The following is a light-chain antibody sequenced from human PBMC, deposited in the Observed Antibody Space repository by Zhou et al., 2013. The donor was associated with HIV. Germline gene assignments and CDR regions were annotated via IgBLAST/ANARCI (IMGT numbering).Light chain of an antibody. J-gene: IGKJ2*01. CDR3: LQHNNYPPT. V-gene: IGKV1-17*03. CDR2: AAS. CDR1: QDITTY. Sequence: DIQMTQSPSAMSASVGDRVTITCRASQDITTYLAWFQQKPGEAPKRLIFAASRLQSGVPSRFSGTGSGTEFTLTISSLQPEDFATYYCLQHNNYPPTFGQGPSWRSN.